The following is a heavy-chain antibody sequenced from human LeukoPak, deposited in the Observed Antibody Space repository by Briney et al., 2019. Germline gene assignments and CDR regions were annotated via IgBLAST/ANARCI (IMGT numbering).Heavy chain of an antibody. V-gene: IGHV3-23*01. CDR2: IRKTGGET. CDR1: GFTFSDYS. CDR3: AKGGRTTWFDP. Sequence: GESLKISCAASGFTFSDYSMTWVRQAPGKGLEWVSTIRKTGGETHYADSVKGRFTVSRDNSKNTLSVEMNSLRAEDTAVYYCAKGGRTTWFDPWGQGTLVTVSS. J-gene: IGHJ5*02. D-gene: IGHD2-2*01.